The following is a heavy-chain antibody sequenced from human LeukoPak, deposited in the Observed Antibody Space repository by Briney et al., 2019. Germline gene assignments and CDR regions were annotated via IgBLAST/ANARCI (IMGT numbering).Heavy chain of an antibody. J-gene: IGHJ4*02. CDR2: ISHDGSNT. CDR3: ARDLTRYPVAVEDY. D-gene: IGHD6-19*01. Sequence: PGGSLRLSCAASGFTFSRSAVHWVRQAPGKGLEWVAVISHDGSNTDYTDSVKGRFTISRDNSKNSLYLQMNSLRAEDTAVYYCARDLTRYPVAVEDYWGQGTLVTVSA. V-gene: IGHV3-33*05. CDR1: GFTFSRSA.